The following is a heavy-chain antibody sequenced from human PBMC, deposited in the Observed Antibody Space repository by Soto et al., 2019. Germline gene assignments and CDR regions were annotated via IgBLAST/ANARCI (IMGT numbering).Heavy chain of an antibody. D-gene: IGHD1-26*01. J-gene: IGHJ6*02. Sequence: VQLVQSGAEVKKPGASVKVSCKASGYTFSRSGISWVRQAPGQGLEWMGGISTYNGDTNYAQKVQGRVTMTTDTSTSTAFMERMSLRSDDTAVYYCARSGSVPYYYYGLDVWGQGTTVTVSS. CDR1: GYTFSRSG. V-gene: IGHV1-18*01. CDR3: ARSGSVPYYYYGLDV. CDR2: ISTYNGDT.